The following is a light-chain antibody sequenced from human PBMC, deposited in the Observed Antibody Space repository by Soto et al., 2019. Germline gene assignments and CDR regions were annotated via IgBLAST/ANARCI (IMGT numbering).Light chain of an antibody. CDR2: AAS. CDR3: QQSYNTPLT. CDR1: QNISTN. V-gene: IGKV1-39*01. Sequence: DIHITQSPSSLSASLGDRDTITCRTSQNISTNLNWYQQQPGKAPNLLIYAASTLQSGVPSRFSGRGSGTDFTLTVSSQQPEDFTTYYCQQSYNTPLTFGGGTKVEIK. J-gene: IGKJ4*01.